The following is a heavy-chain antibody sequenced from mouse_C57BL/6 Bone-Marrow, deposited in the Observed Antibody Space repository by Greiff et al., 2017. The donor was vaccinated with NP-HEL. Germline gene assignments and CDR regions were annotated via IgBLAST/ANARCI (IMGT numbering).Heavy chain of an antibody. V-gene: IGHV1-59*01. CDR2: IDPSDSYT. CDR1: GYTFTSYW. Sequence: VQLQQPGAELVRPGTSVKLSCKASGYTFTSYWMHWVKQRPGQGLEWIGVIDPSDSYTNYNQKFKGKATLTVDTSSSTAYMQLSSLTSGDSAVYYCATYAYWGQGTLVTVSA. J-gene: IGHJ3*01. CDR3: ATYAY.